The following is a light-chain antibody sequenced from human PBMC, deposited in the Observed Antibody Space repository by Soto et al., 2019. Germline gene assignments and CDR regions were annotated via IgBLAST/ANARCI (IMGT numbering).Light chain of an antibody. CDR2: AAS. J-gene: IGKJ1*01. CDR3: QQSFSAPWT. CDR1: QSITGY. Sequence: DIQMTQSPSSLSASVGDRVTITCRASQSITGYLNWYQQKPGKVPKLLIYAASTLQSGVPSRFSGSGSGTDFTLTLSSLQAEDSATYYCQQSFSAPWTFGQGTKVEIK. V-gene: IGKV1-39*01.